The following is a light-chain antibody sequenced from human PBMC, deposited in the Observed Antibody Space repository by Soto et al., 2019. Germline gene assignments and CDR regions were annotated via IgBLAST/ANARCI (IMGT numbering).Light chain of an antibody. CDR2: GAS. J-gene: IGKJ4*01. V-gene: IGKV3-15*01. CDR3: QQYENWPPQLT. CDR1: QSVGSN. Sequence: EIVMTQSPATLSVSPGEGATLSCRAGQSVGSNLAWYRQKRGQAPRLLIYGASTRAAGVPARFSGSGSGTEFTLTISSLQSEDFAVYYCQQYENWPPQLTFGGGTKVEIK.